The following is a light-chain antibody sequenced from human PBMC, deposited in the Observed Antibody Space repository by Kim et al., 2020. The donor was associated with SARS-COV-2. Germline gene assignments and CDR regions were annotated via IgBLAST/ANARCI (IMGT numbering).Light chain of an antibody. J-gene: IGKJ4*01. CDR3: QQLDSYPQVT. CDR1: QDISTF. Sequence: DIQLTQSPSFLSASVGDRVTITCRASQDISTFLAWYQQKPGKAPKLVIYAASTLHSGVPSTFSGSGSGTEFTLTISSLQPEDFATYYCQQLDSYPQVTFGGGTKVDIK. V-gene: IGKV1-9*01. CDR2: AAS.